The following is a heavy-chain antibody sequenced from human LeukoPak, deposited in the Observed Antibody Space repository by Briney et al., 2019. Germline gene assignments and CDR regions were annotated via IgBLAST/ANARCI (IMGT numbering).Heavy chain of an antibody. Sequence: RASVKVSCKVSGYTLTELSMHWVRQAPGKGLEWMGGFDPEDGETIYAQKFQGRVTMTEDTSTDTAYMELSSLRSEDTAVYYCATDHTGWELEGAFDYWGQGTLVTVSS. CDR3: ATDHTGWELEGAFDY. CDR1: GYTLTELS. V-gene: IGHV1-24*01. CDR2: FDPEDGET. J-gene: IGHJ4*02. D-gene: IGHD1-26*01.